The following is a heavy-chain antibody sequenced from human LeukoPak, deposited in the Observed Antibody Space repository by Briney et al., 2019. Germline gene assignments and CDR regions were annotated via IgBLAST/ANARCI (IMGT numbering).Heavy chain of an antibody. J-gene: IGHJ4*02. CDR2: IYHTGST. CDR1: GGSFSSYY. CDR3: ARGGSRQISSSDFDY. V-gene: IGHV4-59*01. Sequence: SETLSLTCTVSGGSFSSYYWNWIRQTPGKGLEWIAYIYHTGSTKYNPSLGSRVTISIDTSGNQFSLKVISVTAADTAVYYCARGGSRQISSSDFDYWGQGTLVTVSS. D-gene: IGHD3-16*01.